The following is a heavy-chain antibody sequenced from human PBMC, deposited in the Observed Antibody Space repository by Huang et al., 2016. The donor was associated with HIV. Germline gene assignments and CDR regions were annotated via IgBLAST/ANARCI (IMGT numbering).Heavy chain of an antibody. CDR3: ARPKMTATPSDSSWSYFDF. D-gene: IGHD3-10*01. Sequence: QVRLEQWGPNLLKPSDTLSLKCAVYGGSFSDYFWTWIRQSRVKGLEWIGEVNHRGSATHNPSLRSRVSMSVDSSKNQFYLNLTSVTAADTAVYFCARPKMTATPSDSSWSYFDFWGRGTPVTVSS. CDR2: VNHRGSA. CDR1: GGSFSDYF. J-gene: IGHJ4*02. V-gene: IGHV4-34*01.